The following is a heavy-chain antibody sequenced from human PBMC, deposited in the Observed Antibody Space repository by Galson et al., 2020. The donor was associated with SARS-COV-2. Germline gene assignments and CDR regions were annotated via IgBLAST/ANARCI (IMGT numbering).Heavy chain of an antibody. Sequence: ASETLSLTCTVSGGSISSYYWSWIRQPPGKGLEWIGYIYYSGRTNYNPSLKSRVTISVDTSKNQFSLKLSSVTAADTAVYYCARDLMDVWGQGTTVTVSS. CDR2: IYYSGRT. CDR3: ARDLMDV. J-gene: IGHJ6*02. V-gene: IGHV4-59*01. CDR1: GGSISSYY.